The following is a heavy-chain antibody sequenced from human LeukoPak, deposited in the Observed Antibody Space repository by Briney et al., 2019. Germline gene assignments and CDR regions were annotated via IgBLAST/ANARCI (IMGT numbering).Heavy chain of an antibody. J-gene: IGHJ6*02. V-gene: IGHV3-48*03. D-gene: IGHD4-23*01. CDR3: ARDQDYGGNSGYYCGMDV. CDR1: GFTFSSYE. CDR2: ISSSGSTI. Sequence: GGSLRLSCAASGFTFSSYEMNWVRQAPGKGLEWVSYISSSGSTIYYADSVKGRFTISRDNAKNSLYLQMNSLRAEDTAVYYCARDQDYGGNSGYYCGMDVWGQGTTVTVSS.